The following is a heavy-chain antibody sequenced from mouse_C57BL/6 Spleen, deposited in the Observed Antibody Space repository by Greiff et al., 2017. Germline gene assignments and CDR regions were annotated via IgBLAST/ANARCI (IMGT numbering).Heavy chain of an antibody. CDR3: ARGYGSSDGLAY. D-gene: IGHD1-1*01. Sequence: VKLQESGPGLVAPSQSLSITCTVSGFSLTSYAISWVRQPPGKGLEWLGVIWPGGGTNYNSALKSRLSIRKDNSKSQVFLNMNSLQTADTARYYCARGYGSSDGLAYWGQGTLVTVSA. V-gene: IGHV2-9-1*01. CDR2: IWPGGGT. J-gene: IGHJ3*01. CDR1: GFSLTSYA.